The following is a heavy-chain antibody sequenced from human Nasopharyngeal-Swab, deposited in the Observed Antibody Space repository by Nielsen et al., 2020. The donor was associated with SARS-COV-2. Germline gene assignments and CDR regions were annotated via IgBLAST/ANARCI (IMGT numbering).Heavy chain of an antibody. CDR2: IGDKDHNYAT. CDR1: GFVFSCSA. J-gene: IGHJ4*02. Sequence: GESLKISCAASGFVFSCSAMHWVRQASVKGLEWVGRIGDKDHNYATTYGAAVKGRFTISRDDSKNTAFLQMDSLKTEDTALYYCTTDYYFDYWGQGTLVTVSS. CDR3: TTDYYFDY. V-gene: IGHV3-73*01.